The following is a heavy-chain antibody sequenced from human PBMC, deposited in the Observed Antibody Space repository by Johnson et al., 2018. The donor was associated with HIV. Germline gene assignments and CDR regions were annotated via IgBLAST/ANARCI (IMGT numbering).Heavy chain of an antibody. CDR2: ISYDGSNK. J-gene: IGHJ3*02. Sequence: QVQLVESGGGVVQPGRSMRLSCAASGFTFSSYAMHWVRQAPGKGLEWVALISYDGSNKFYADSVKGRFTISRDKSNKTLYLQMNSLRLEDTAIYYCARAAIVVLPAGAFDIWGRGTMVTVSS. V-gene: IGHV3-30*04. CDR1: GFTFSSYA. D-gene: IGHD2-2*01. CDR3: ARAAIVVLPAGAFDI.